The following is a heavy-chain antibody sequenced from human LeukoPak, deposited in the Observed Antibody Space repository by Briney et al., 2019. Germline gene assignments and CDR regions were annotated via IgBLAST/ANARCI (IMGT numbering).Heavy chain of an antibody. D-gene: IGHD3-10*01. CDR2: ISYDGSNK. J-gene: IGHJ4*02. Sequence: GGSLRLSCAASGFTFSSYAMHWVRRAPGKGLEWVAVISYDGSNKYYADSVKGRFTISRDNSKNTLYLQMNSLRAEDTAVYYCARAAGSGSYYNPLDYWGQGTLVTVSS. CDR1: GFTFSSYA. CDR3: ARAAGSGSYYNPLDY. V-gene: IGHV3-30-3*01.